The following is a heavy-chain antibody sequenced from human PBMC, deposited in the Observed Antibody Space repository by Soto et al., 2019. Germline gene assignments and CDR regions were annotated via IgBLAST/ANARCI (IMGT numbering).Heavy chain of an antibody. CDR3: VKDGSSGWPYYYGMDV. CDR2: ISYDGSNK. V-gene: IGHV3-30*18. J-gene: IGHJ6*02. D-gene: IGHD6-19*01. CDR1: GFTFSSYG. Sequence: VQLVESGGGVVQPGRSLRLSCAASGFTFSSYGMHWVRQAPGKGLEWVAVISYDGSNKYYADSPKGRFTVSRDNSKNTLYLQMSSLRAEDTAVYYCVKDGSSGWPYYYGMDVWGQGTTVTVSS.